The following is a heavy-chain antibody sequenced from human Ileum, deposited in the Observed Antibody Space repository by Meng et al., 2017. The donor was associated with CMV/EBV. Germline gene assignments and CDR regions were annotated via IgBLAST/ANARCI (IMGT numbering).Heavy chain of an antibody. CDR2: IRESGIRT. D-gene: IGHD1-7*01. CDR3: AKESPTLGTGTTFFDD. V-gene: IGHV3-23*01. CDR1: FTFCSSV. Sequence: FTFCSSVMSWARPAPGKGLEWVSAIRESGIRTDYADSVKGRFTISRDNSKNTLYLQMDSLRVEDTAVYYCAKESPTLGTGTTFFDDWGQGTLVTVSS. J-gene: IGHJ4*02.